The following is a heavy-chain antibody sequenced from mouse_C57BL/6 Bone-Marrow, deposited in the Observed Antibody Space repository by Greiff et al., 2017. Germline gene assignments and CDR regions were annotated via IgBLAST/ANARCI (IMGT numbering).Heavy chain of an antibody. CDR3: ARSTTVVDYAMDY. V-gene: IGHV1-4*01. J-gene: IGHJ4*01. Sequence: VKVVESGAELARPGASVKMSCKASGYTFTSYTMHWVKQRPGQGLEWIGYINPSSGYTKYNQKFKDKATLTADKSSSTAYMQLSSLTSEDSAVYYCARSTTVVDYAMDYWGQGTSVTVSS. CDR2: INPSSGYT. CDR1: GYTFTSYT. D-gene: IGHD1-1*01.